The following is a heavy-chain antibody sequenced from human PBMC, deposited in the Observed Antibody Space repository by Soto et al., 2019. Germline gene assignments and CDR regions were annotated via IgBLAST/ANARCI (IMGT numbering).Heavy chain of an antibody. J-gene: IGHJ4*02. D-gene: IGHD2-15*01. Sequence: EVQLVESGGGLVQPGGSLRLSCAASGFTFSSYWMHWVRQAPGKELVWVSRINSDGSSTSYADSVTGRFTISRDNAKNTLYLQMNSLRAEDTAVYYCVRTSLVVAAATREDYWGQGTLVTVSS. CDR2: INSDGSST. CDR1: GFTFSSYW. V-gene: IGHV3-74*01. CDR3: VRTSLVVAAATREDY.